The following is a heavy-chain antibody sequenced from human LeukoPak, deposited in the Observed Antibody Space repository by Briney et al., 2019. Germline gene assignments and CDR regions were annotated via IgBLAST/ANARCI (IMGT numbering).Heavy chain of an antibody. CDR2: ISAGGGSTT. J-gene: IGHJ4*02. V-gene: IGHV3-48*03. CDR3: ARCRYDSSGYTLDY. Sequence: GGSLRLSCVASAFNFGRYEMNWVRQAPGKGLEWVSYISAGGGSTTFYADSVKGRFTISRDNARNSVFLQVNSLRAEDTAVYYCARCRYDSSGYTLDYWGQGTLVTVSS. CDR1: AFNFGRYE. D-gene: IGHD3-22*01.